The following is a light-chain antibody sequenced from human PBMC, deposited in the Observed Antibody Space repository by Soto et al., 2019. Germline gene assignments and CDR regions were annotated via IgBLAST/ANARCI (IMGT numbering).Light chain of an antibody. CDR3: QSYDSSNQGVV. CDR1: SGSIASNY. Sequence: FMLTQPHSVSESPGTTVTISCTRSSGSIASNYVQWYQQRPGSAPTTVIYEDNQRPSGVPDRFSGSIDSSSNSASLTISGLKTEDEADYYCQSYDSSNQGVVFGGGTKLTVL. J-gene: IGLJ2*01. V-gene: IGLV6-57*04. CDR2: EDN.